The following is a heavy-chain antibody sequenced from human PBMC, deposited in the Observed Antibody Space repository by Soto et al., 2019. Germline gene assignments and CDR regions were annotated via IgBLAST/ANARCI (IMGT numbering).Heavy chain of an antibody. CDR3: AILDVYVTTSPQDV. CDR2: INAYNGNT. D-gene: IGHD3-16*01. V-gene: IGHV1-18*01. Sequence: ASVKVSCKASGYSFTRYGIGWARQAPGQGLEWMGWINAYNGNTNYAQNLQGRLTLTTDTSTTTAYMELRSLRSNDTAIYYCAILDVYVTTSPQDVWGQGTTVTVAS. J-gene: IGHJ6*02. CDR1: GYSFTRYG.